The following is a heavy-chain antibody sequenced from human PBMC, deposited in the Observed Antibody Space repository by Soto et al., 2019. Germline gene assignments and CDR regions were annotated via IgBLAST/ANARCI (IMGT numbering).Heavy chain of an antibody. V-gene: IGHV4-34*01. CDR3: ARESHDILTGPPWVWYFDL. Sequence: QVQLQQWGAGPLRPLETLSLTCGVSGGSFSGYYWAWIRQSPGKGLEWIGEINDRGSINYNPSLKSRVSISVDTSKNHYPLTRRSVTAADTAVYYCARESHDILTGPPWVWYFDLWGRGTLVTVSS. CDR2: INDRGSI. J-gene: IGHJ2*01. CDR1: GGSFSGYY. D-gene: IGHD3-9*01.